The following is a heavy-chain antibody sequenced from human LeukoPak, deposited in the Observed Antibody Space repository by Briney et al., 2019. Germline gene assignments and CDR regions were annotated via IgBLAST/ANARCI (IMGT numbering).Heavy chain of an antibody. CDR2: TYYRSKWYN. Sequence: SQTLSLTFAISGDSVSSNSAAWNWLRQSPSRGLEWLGRTYYRSKWYNDYAVSVKSRITINPDTSKNPFSLQLNSVTPEDTAVYYCARDREMATIHNWFDPWGQGTLVTVSS. CDR1: GDSVSSNSAA. V-gene: IGHV6-1*01. D-gene: IGHD5-24*01. J-gene: IGHJ5*02. CDR3: ARDREMATIHNWFDP.